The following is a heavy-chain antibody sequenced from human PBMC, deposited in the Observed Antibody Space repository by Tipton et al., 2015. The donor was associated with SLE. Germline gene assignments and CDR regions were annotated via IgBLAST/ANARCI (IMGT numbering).Heavy chain of an antibody. V-gene: IGHV4-34*01. J-gene: IGHJ4*02. D-gene: IGHD2-2*01. CDR3: ARRSSSLDY. Sequence: GLVKPSETLSLTCAVYGGSFSGYYWTWIRQPPGKGLEWIGEINHSGSTNYNPSLKSRVTISVDTSRNQFSLKLGSGTAADTAVFYCARRSSSLDYWGQGILVTVSS. CDR2: INHSGST. CDR1: GGSFSGYY.